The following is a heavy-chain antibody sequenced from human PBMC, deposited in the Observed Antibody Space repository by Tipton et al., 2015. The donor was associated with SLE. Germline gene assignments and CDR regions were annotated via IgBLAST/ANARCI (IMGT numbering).Heavy chain of an antibody. CDR2: IYSSGGT. J-gene: IGHJ3*02. D-gene: IGHD3-9*01. CDR3: AGTNYDVLTGYHRVDTFDI. CDR1: GGSISSSHYY. Sequence: LRLSCTVSGGSISSSHYYWDWIRQPLGKGLEWLGGIYSSGGTYYNPSLKSRVTISVDTSKNQFSLELSSVTAADTAVYYCAGTNYDVLTGYHRVDTFDIWGQGTMVTVSS. V-gene: IGHV4-39*07.